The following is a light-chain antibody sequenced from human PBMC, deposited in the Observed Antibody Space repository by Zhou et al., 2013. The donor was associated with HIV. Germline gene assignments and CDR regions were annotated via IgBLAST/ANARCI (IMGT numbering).Light chain of an antibody. J-gene: IGKJ4*01. CDR1: QGISSA. V-gene: IGKV1-13*02. CDR3: QQYNSYPLT. CDR2: DAS. Sequence: AIQLTQSPSSLSASVGDRVTITCRASQGISSALAWYQQKPGKAPKLLIYDASSLESGVPSRFSGSGSGTEFTLTISSLQPDDFATYYCQQYNSYPLTFGGGPRCRSN.